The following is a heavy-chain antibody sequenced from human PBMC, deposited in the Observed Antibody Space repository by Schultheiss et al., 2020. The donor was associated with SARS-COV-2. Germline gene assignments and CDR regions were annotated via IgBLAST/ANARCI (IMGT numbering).Heavy chain of an antibody. CDR3: VRMRSLYYIDV. CDR2: IYNSGTT. Sequence: SETLSLTCTVSDDFISSYYWTWLRQPPGKGLEWIGYIYNSGTTNYSPSLKSRVTISEVTSKNQFSLKLNSVTAADTAVYYCVRMRSLYYIDVWGKGTAVTVSS. CDR1: DDFISSYY. V-gene: IGHV4-59*01. D-gene: IGHD1-26*01. J-gene: IGHJ6*03.